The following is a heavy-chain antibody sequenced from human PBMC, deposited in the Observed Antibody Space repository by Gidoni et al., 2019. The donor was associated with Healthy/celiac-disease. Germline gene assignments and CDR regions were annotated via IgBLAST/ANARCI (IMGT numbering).Heavy chain of an antibody. J-gene: IGHJ4*02. D-gene: IGHD5-18*01. CDR2: ISDDGSNK. Sequence: QVQLVESGGGVVQPGRSLRLSCAASGFPFTSYDMHWVRQATGKGLEWVAVISDDGSNKYYADSGKGRFTISRDNSKNTLYLQMNSLRAEDTAGYYCARAVQLWLTDGEFDYWGQGTLVTVSS. CDR1: GFPFTSYD. CDR3: ARAVQLWLTDGEFDY. V-gene: IGHV3-30-3*01.